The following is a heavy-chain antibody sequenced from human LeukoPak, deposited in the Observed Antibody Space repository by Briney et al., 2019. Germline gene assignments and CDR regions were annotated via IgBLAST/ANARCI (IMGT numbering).Heavy chain of an antibody. V-gene: IGHV1-18*01. CDR3: ARFTSIAARPDLFAFDI. CDR2: ISAYNGNT. Sequence: ASVKVSCKASGYTFTSYGNSWVRQAPGQGLEWMGWISAYNGNTNYAQKLQGRVTMTTDTSTSTAYMELRSLRSDDTAVYYCARFTSIAARPDLFAFDIWGQGTMVTVSS. J-gene: IGHJ3*02. D-gene: IGHD6-6*01. CDR1: GYTFTSYG.